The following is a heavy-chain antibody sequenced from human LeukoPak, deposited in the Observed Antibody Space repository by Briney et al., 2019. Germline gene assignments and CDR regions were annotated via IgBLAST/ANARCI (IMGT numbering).Heavy chain of an antibody. CDR1: GYSFTSYW. CDR2: IYPGDSDT. Sequence: GESLKISCKGSGYSFTSYWLGWVRQMPGKGLEWMGIIYPGDSDTRYGPSFQGQVTISADKSISPAYLQWSSLKASDTAMYYCASGVYYYDSSGYYPRSAFDIWGRGTMVTVSS. J-gene: IGHJ3*02. V-gene: IGHV5-51*01. CDR3: ASGVYYYDSSGYYPRSAFDI. D-gene: IGHD3-22*01.